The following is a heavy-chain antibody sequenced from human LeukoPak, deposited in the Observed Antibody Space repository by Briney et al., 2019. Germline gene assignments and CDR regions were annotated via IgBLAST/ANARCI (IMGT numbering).Heavy chain of an antibody. D-gene: IGHD5-12*01. CDR1: GYTFTSDA. J-gene: IGHJ4*02. Sequence: ASVKVSCKASGYTFTSDAMHWVRQAPGQRLEWVGWINAGNGNTKYSQKFQGRVTITRDTSASTAYMELSSLRSEDTAVYYCARDHNIVAPFDYWGQGTLVTVSS. CDR2: INAGNGNT. CDR3: ARDHNIVAPFDY. V-gene: IGHV1-3*01.